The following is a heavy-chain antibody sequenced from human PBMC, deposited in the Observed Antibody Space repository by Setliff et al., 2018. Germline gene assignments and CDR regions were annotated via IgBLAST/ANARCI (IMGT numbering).Heavy chain of an antibody. V-gene: IGHV3-30*02. J-gene: IGHJ4*02. CDR1: GFSFNNYW. CDR3: AKDIYGSGSYAVGGYFDY. Sequence: GGSLRLSCEASGFSFNNYWMYWVRQAPGKGLEWVAFIRYDGSNKYYADSVKGRFTISRDNSKNTLYLQMNSLRPDDTAVYYCAKDIYGSGSYAVGGYFDYWGQGTQVTVSS. CDR2: IRYDGSNK. D-gene: IGHD3-10*01.